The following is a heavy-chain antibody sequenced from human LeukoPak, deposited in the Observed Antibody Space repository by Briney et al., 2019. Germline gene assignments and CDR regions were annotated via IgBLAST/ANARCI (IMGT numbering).Heavy chain of an antibody. Sequence: GGSLRLPCAASGFTFSSYAMSWVRQAPGKGLEWVSAISGSGGSTYYADSVKGRFTISRDNSKNTLYLQMNSLRAEDTAVYYCATAHTAMVTGLNYWGQGTLVTVSS. D-gene: IGHD5-18*01. CDR3: ATAHTAMVTGLNY. V-gene: IGHV3-23*01. J-gene: IGHJ4*02. CDR1: GFTFSSYA. CDR2: ISGSGGST.